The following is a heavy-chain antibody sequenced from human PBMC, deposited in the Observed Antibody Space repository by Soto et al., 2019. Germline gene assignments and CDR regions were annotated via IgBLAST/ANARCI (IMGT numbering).Heavy chain of an antibody. V-gene: IGHV4-61*01. CDR1: GGSVSSGSYY. CDR2: IYYSGST. CDR3: ARDRGWLQSDAFDI. Sequence: QVQLQESGPGLVKPSETLSLTCTVSGGSVSSGSYYWSWIRQPPGKGLEWIGYIYYSGSTNYNPSLKSRVTISVDTSKNQFSLKLSSVTAADTAVYYCARDRGWLQSDAFDIWGQGTMVTVSS. J-gene: IGHJ3*02. D-gene: IGHD5-12*01.